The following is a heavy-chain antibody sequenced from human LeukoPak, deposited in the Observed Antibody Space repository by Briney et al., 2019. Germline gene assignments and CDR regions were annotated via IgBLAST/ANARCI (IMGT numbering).Heavy chain of an antibody. V-gene: IGHV3-23*01. CDR3: AKVSLYCGGDCYLYYFDY. D-gene: IGHD2-21*02. Sequence: HPGGSLRLSCAASGFTFSSYAMSWVRQAPGKGLEWVSAISGSGGSTYYADSVKGRFTISRDNSKNTLYLQMNSLRAEDTAVYYCAKVSLYCGGDCYLYYFDYWGQGTLVTVSS. J-gene: IGHJ4*02. CDR2: ISGSGGST. CDR1: GFTFSSYA.